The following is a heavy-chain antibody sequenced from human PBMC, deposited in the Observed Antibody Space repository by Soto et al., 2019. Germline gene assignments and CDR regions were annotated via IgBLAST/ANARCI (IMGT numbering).Heavy chain of an antibody. Sequence: ASVKVSCKASGGTFSSYAISWVRQAPGQGLEWMGGIIPIFGTANYAQKFQGRVTITADESTSTAYMELSSLRSEDTAVYYCARDRGVEMATKWAPPRRSDYFDDWGQGTLVTVSS. J-gene: IGHJ4*02. CDR2: IIPIFGTA. D-gene: IGHD5-12*01. CDR3: ARDRGVEMATKWAPPRRSDYFDD. V-gene: IGHV1-69*13. CDR1: GGTFSSYA.